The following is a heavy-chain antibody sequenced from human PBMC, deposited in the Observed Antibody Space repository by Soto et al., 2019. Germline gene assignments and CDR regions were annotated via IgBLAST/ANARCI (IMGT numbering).Heavy chain of an antibody. J-gene: IGHJ4*02. Sequence: GESLKISCKASGYSFANYWLSWVRQMPGKGLEWMARIDPSDSYTFYSPSFQGHVTISADKSISTAYLQWSSLKASDTAIYYCARQWTSSGSFRFVDHWGQGTLVTVSS. CDR3: ARQWTSSGSFRFVDH. D-gene: IGHD1-26*01. CDR1: GYSFANYW. V-gene: IGHV5-10-1*01. CDR2: IDPSDSYT.